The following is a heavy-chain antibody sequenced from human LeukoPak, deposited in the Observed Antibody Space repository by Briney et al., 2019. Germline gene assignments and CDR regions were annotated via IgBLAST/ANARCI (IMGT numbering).Heavy chain of an antibody. CDR2: ISSSGSTI. D-gene: IGHD3-22*01. V-gene: IGHV3-48*03. Sequence: GGSLRLSCAASGFTFSSYEMNWVRQAPGKGLEWVLYISSSGSTIYYADSVKGRFTISRDNAKNSLYLQMNSLRAEDTAVYYCARDPRSGYYDALDIWGQGTMVTVSS. J-gene: IGHJ3*02. CDR3: ARDPRSGYYDALDI. CDR1: GFTFSSYE.